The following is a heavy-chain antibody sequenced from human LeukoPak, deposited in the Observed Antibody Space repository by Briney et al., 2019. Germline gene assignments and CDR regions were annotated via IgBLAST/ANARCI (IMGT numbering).Heavy chain of an antibody. V-gene: IGHV3-7*01. CDR2: IKKDGSEK. J-gene: IGHJ6*04. D-gene: IGHD3-10*02. CDR3: AELGITMIGGV. Sequence: GGSLRLSCAASGFTFSTYWMSWVRQAPGKGLEWVANIKKDGSEKYYVDSVRGRFTISRDNAKNSLYLQMNSLRAEDTAVYYCAELGITMIGGVWGKGTTVTISS. CDR1: GFTFSTYW.